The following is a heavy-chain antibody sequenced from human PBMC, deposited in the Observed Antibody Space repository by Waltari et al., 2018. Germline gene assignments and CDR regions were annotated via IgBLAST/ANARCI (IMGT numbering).Heavy chain of an antibody. CDR1: GFTVSIHY. D-gene: IGHD7-27*01. CDR2: IYSGGDT. Sequence: EVQLVESGGGLIHPGGSLRLSCEVSGFTVSIHYIGWVRQAPGKGLEWVSVIYSGGDTYDADAVRGRFTISRDNSKNTLYLQMNSLRVEDTALYYCATWTGGSLGAFDNWGQGTMVTVSS. J-gene: IGHJ3*02. V-gene: IGHV3-53*01. CDR3: ATWTGGSLGAFDN.